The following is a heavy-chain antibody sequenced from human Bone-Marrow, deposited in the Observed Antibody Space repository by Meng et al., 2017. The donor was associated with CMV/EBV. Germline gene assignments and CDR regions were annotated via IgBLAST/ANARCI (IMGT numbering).Heavy chain of an antibody. J-gene: IGHJ6*02. V-gene: IGHV1-18*01. CDR2: ISAYNGNT. CDR1: GYTFTSYG. Sequence: ASVKVSCKASGYTFTSYGISWVRQAPGQGLEWMGWISAYNGNTNYAQKFQGRVTMTRDTSTSTVYMELSSLRSEDTAVYYCARALGHDYIYGMDVWGQGTTVTVSS. D-gene: IGHD4-11*01. CDR3: ARALGHDYIYGMDV.